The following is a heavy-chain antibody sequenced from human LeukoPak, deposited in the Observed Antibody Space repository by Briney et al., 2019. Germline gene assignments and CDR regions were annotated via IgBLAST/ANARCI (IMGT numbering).Heavy chain of an antibody. CDR2: INQDGSEK. Sequence: GGSLRLSCAASGITFSTYWMSWVRQAPGKGLEWVANINQDGSEKYYVDSVKGRFTISRDNAKNSLYQQVNSLRAEDTAVYYCARTRTTVTYYFDYWGQGTLVTVSS. V-gene: IGHV3-7*01. D-gene: IGHD4-17*01. CDR1: GITFSTYW. CDR3: ARTRTTVTYYFDY. J-gene: IGHJ4*02.